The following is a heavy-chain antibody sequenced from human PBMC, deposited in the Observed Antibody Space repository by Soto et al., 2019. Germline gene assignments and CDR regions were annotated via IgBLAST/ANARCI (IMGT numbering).Heavy chain of an antibody. CDR3: ARRGVGGVRYFDWYLDY. D-gene: IGHD3-9*01. V-gene: IGHV5-51*01. CDR1: GYSFTSYW. J-gene: IGHJ4*02. Sequence: GESLKISCQGSGYSFTSYWIGWVRQMPGKGLEWMGIIYPVDSDARYSPSFQGQVTIAADKSISTAYLQWSSLKSSDTAMYYCARRGVGGVRYFDWYLDYWGQGTLVTVSS. CDR2: IYPVDSDA.